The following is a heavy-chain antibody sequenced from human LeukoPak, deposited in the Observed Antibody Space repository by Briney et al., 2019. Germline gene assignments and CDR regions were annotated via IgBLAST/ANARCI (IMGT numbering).Heavy chain of an antibody. CDR1: GFTFSSHG. V-gene: IGHV3-23*01. CDR3: ARDMGWQQFDQ. D-gene: IGHD5-24*01. Sequence: GGSLRLSCAASGFTFSSHGMNWVRQAPGKGLEWISGISPSADITYYADSVKGRFTISRDNSKNTLYLQMNSLTVEDTAVYYCARDMGWQQFDQWGQGTLVTVSS. J-gene: IGHJ4*02. CDR2: ISPSADIT.